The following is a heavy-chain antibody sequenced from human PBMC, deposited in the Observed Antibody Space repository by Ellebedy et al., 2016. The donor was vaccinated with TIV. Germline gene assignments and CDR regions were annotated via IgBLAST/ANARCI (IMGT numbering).Heavy chain of an antibody. Sequence: MPSETLSLTCTVSGGSIKSYYWNWIRQFPGKGLEWIGNLHYSGSPNYNPSLKRRVSVSVDTSKSQFSLMLSSVTAADTAVYYCARSSPYSSSWTFDYWGQGSLVTVSS. CDR2: LHYSGSP. V-gene: IGHV4-59*08. J-gene: IGHJ4*02. D-gene: IGHD6-13*01. CDR3: ARSSPYSSSWTFDY. CDR1: GGSIKSYY.